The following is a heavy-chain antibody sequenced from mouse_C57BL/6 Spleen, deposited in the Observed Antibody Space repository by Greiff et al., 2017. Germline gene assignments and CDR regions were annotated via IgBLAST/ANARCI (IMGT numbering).Heavy chain of an antibody. CDR2: IYPGNSDT. Sequence: EVQVVESGTVLARPGASVKMSCKTSGYTFTSYWMHWVKQRPGQGLEWIGAIYPGNSDTSYNQKFKGKAKLTAVTSASTAYMELSSLTNEDSAVYYCTRWQSTMVTTGFAYWGQGTLVTVSA. V-gene: IGHV1-5*01. CDR3: TRWQSTMVTTGFAY. D-gene: IGHD2-2*01. J-gene: IGHJ3*01. CDR1: GYTFTSYW.